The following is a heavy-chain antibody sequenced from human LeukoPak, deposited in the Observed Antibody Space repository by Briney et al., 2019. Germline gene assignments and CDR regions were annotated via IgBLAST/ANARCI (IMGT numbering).Heavy chain of an antibody. Sequence: SETLSLTCTVSGGSISNYYWSWIRQPAGRGLEWIGRIYTSGSTNYNPSLKSRVTMSVDTSKNQFSLKLTSVTAADTAVYYCARNRYFSDSSGYHSFDYWGQGTLVTVSS. D-gene: IGHD3-22*01. CDR1: GGSISNYY. CDR3: ARNRYFSDSSGYHSFDY. J-gene: IGHJ4*02. CDR2: IYTSGST. V-gene: IGHV4-4*07.